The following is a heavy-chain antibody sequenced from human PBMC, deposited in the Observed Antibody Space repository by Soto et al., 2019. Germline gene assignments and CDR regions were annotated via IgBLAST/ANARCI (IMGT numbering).Heavy chain of an antibody. J-gene: IGHJ6*02. V-gene: IGHV1-18*01. D-gene: IGHD3-3*01. CDR2: ISAYNGNT. Sequence: ASVKVSCKASGYTFTSYGISWVRQAPGQGLEWMGWISAYNGNTNYAQKLQGRVTMTTDTSTSTAYMELRSLRSDDTAVYYCARGTIFGDYYYYSMDVWGQGTTVTVSS. CDR3: ARGTIFGDYYYYSMDV. CDR1: GYTFTSYG.